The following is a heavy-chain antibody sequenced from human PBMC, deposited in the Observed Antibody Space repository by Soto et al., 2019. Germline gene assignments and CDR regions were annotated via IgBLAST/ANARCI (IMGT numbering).Heavy chain of an antibody. D-gene: IGHD1-26*01. Sequence: GGSLRLSCAASGFTFSSYEMNWVRQAPGKGLECVSYISSSGSTIYYADSVKGRFTISRDNAKNSLYLQMNSLRAEDTAVYYCARGQGGCYYYFQHWGQGTLVTVSS. CDR2: ISSSGSTI. V-gene: IGHV3-48*03. CDR1: GFTFSSYE. J-gene: IGHJ1*01. CDR3: ARGQGGCYYYFQH.